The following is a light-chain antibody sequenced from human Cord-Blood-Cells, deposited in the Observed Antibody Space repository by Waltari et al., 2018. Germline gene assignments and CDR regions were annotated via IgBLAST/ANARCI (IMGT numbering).Light chain of an antibody. V-gene: IGLV2-23*01. CDR2: EGS. Sequence: QSALTRPASVSGSPGQSITISCTGTRSDVGGYNLVSWYQQHPGKAPKLMIYEGSKRPSGVSNRFSGSKSGNTASLTISGLQAEDEADYYCCSYAGSSTVVFGGGTKLTVL. CDR3: CSYAGSSTVV. CDR1: RSDVGGYNL. J-gene: IGLJ2*01.